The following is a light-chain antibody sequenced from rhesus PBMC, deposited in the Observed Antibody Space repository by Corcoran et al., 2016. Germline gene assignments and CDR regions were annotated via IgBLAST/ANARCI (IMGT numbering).Light chain of an antibody. J-gene: IGKJ1*01. CDR2: AAS. V-gene: IGKV1-33*02. Sequence: DIQMSQSPSSLSASVGDKVTITCRASQVISNALAWYQQKQGKATKLLNYAASSLESGVPSRFSGSRAGTDLTLTISSLQPEDFATYYCQQGYSTPWTFGQGTKVEIK. CDR1: QVISNA. CDR3: QQGYSTPWT.